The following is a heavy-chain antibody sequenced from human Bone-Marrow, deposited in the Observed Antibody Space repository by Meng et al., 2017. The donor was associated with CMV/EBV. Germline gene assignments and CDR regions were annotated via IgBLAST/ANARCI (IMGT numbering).Heavy chain of an antibody. CDR2: MYYGGTT. CDR3: ARQGVTTALFDR. CDR1: GGSIATKISY. J-gene: IGHJ4*02. V-gene: IGHV4-39*01. D-gene: IGHD1-26*01. Sequence: VYGGSIATKISYWGWLRQAPGKGLEWIGSMYYGGTTYYNPSLKSRVTISEDTSKNRFSLELISMTAADTAVYYCARQGVTTALFDRWGQGTLVTVSS.